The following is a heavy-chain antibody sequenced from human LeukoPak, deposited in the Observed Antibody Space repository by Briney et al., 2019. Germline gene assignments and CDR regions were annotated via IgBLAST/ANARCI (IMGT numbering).Heavy chain of an antibody. Sequence: PSQTLSLTCTVSGGSISSGDYYWSWIRQPPGKGLEWIGYIYYSGSTNYNPSLKSRVTISVDTSKNQFSLKLSSVTAADTAVYYCARHGLVYYGSGSPPGWFDPWGQGTLATVSS. CDR3: ARHGLVYYGSGSPPGWFDP. D-gene: IGHD3-10*01. CDR1: GGSISSGDYY. V-gene: IGHV4-61*08. J-gene: IGHJ5*02. CDR2: IYYSGST.